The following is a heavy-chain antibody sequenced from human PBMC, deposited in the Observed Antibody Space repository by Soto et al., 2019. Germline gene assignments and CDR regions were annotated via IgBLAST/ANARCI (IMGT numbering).Heavy chain of an antibody. CDR1: GFTFTNYA. V-gene: IGHV3-23*01. CDR3: AKERGEIGLPLFDY. J-gene: IGHJ4*02. CDR2: ISASGGA. Sequence: GGSLRLSCAASGFTFTNYAMSWVRQAPGKGLEWVSGISASGGAYYTDSVKGRVTISRDNSKNTLYLQMNSLRAEDTAVYYCAKERGEIGLPLFDYWGQGTLVTAPQ.